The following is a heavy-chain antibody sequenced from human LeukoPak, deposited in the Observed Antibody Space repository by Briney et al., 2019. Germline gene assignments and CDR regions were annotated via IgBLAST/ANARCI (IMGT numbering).Heavy chain of an antibody. J-gene: IGHJ5*02. CDR3: ARERRFWFDP. V-gene: IGHV4-59*01. CDR2: IYYSGST. D-gene: IGHD3-3*01. Sequence: PSETLSLTCTVSGGSISSYYWSWIRQPPGEGLEWIGYIYYSGSTNYNPSLKSRVTISVDTSKNQFSLKLSSVTAADTAVYYCARERRFWFDPWGQGTLVTVSS. CDR1: GGSISSYY.